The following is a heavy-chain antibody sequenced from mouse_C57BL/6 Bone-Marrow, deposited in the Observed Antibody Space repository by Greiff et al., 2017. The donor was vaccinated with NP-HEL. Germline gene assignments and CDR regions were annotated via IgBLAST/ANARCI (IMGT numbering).Heavy chain of an antibody. CDR2: IDPSDSST. CDR1: GYTFTSYW. J-gene: IGHJ2*01. CDR3: ARSARY. Sequence: QVQLQQSGAELVKPGASVKMSCKASGYTFTSYWMQWVKQRPGQGLEWIGEIDPSDSSTNYNQKFKGKATLTVDTSSSTAYMQLSSLTSEDSAVYYCARSARYWGQGTTLTVSS. V-gene: IGHV1-50*01.